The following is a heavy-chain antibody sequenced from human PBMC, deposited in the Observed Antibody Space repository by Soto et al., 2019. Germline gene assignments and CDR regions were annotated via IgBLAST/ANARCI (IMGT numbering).Heavy chain of an antibody. CDR1: GFTFKIYG. CDR2: ISTLRTTI. CDR3: ARVAIIVVGNSPLFFFDL. Sequence: GGSLRLSCSASGFTFKIYGMTWVRHAPGNGLEWISDISTLRTTIHYADSVRDRFTISRVNTTNTVYLHLTSLIDEDTAVYYFARVAIIVVGNSPLFFFDLWGQGTLVTVSS. V-gene: IGHV3-48*03. J-gene: IGHJ4*02. D-gene: IGHD2-15*01.